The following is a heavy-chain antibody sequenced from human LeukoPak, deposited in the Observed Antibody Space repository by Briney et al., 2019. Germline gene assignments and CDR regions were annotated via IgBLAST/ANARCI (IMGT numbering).Heavy chain of an antibody. J-gene: IGHJ3*02. D-gene: IGHD3-22*01. CDR1: GYTFTSYD. CDR3: ARAPRITMIVGSDAFDI. V-gene: IGHV1-8*01. Sequence: GASVKVSCKASGYTFTSYDINWVRQATGQGLEWMGWMNPNSGNTGYAQKFQGRVTMTRNTSISTAYLELSSLRSEDTPVYYCARAPRITMIVGSDAFDIWGQGTMVTVSS. CDR2: MNPNSGNT.